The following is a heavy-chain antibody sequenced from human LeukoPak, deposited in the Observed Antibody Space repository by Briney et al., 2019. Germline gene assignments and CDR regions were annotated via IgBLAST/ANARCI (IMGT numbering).Heavy chain of an antibody. V-gene: IGHV3-23*01. CDR3: AKPDSSSWYGRGFDY. Sequence: GGSLRLSCAASGFTFSSYAMSWVRQAPGKGLEWVSAISGSGDITYYADSVKGLFTISRDNSKNTLYLQMNSLRAEDTALYYCAKPDSSSWYGRGFDYWGQGTLVTVSS. J-gene: IGHJ4*02. CDR1: GFTFSSYA. CDR2: ISGSGDIT. D-gene: IGHD6-13*01.